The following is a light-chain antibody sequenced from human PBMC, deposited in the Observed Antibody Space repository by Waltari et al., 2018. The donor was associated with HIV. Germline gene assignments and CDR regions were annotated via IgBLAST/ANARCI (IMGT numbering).Light chain of an antibody. V-gene: IGLV4-69*01. J-gene: IGLJ2*01. CDR1: SGHSDYA. CDR3: QTWDTGVIS. CDR2: LNNDGSH. Sequence: QPVLTQWPSAAASLGAAAKLPCTLSSGHSDYAIPWHQQYPDRGPRYLMWLNNDGSHYKGDGIPDRLSGSSTGAERDLIISSLQSGDEADYCCQTWDTGVISFGGGTKLTVL.